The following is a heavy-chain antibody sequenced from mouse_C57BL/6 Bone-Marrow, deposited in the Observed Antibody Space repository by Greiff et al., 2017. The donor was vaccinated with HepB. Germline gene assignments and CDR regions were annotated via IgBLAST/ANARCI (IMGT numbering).Heavy chain of an antibody. CDR1: GYTFTDYE. CDR2: IDPETGGT. D-gene: IGHD1-1*01. J-gene: IGHJ4*01. V-gene: IGHV1-15*01. CDR3: TKEGVVATRAMDY. Sequence: VQLQQSGAELVRPGASVTLSCKASGYTFTDYEMHWVKQTPVHGLEWIGAIDPETGGTAYNQKFKGKAILTADKSSSTAYMELRSLTSEDSAVYYCTKEGVVATRAMDYWGQGTSVTVSS.